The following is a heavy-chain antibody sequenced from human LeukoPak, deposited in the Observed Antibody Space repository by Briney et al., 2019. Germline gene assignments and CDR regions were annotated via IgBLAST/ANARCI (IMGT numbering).Heavy chain of an antibody. J-gene: IGHJ4*02. V-gene: IGHV3-21*01. D-gene: IGHD5-18*01. Sequence: SGGSLRLSCAASGFTFTSYTMYWVRQAPGKGLEWVSIIGNNGGGIHYADSVRGRFTISRDNAKNSLYLQMNSLRAEDTAVYYCAREGGSGYSYGYEDYWGQGTLVTVSS. CDR1: GFTFTSYT. CDR2: IGNNGGGI. CDR3: AREGGSGYSYGYEDY.